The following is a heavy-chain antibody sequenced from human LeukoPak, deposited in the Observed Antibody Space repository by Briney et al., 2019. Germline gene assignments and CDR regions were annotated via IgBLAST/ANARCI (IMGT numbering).Heavy chain of an antibody. D-gene: IGHD2-2*02. CDR1: GFRLTTYG. CDR2: ISYDGSNK. J-gene: IGHJ4*02. Sequence: GGSLRLSCEVSGFRLTTYGTHWVRQAPGKGLEWVAVISYDGSNKYYADSVKGRFTISRDNSKNTLYLQMNSLRAEDTAVYYCARVVVPAAIPYYFDYWGQGTLVTVSS. V-gene: IGHV3-30*19. CDR3: ARVVVPAAIPYYFDY.